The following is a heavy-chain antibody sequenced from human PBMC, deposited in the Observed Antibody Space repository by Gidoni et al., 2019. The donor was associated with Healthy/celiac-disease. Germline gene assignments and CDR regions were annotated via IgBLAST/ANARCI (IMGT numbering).Heavy chain of an antibody. CDR3: ARDPYDSSEFGFDY. CDR1: GVTVSSYA. Sequence: QVQPVESGGGVVQPGRSLRPSCAASGVTVSSYAMHWVRQAPGKGLEWVAVISYDGSNKYSADAVRGRFTISRDNSKNTLHLQMNSLRAEDAAVYYCARDPYDSSEFGFDYWGQGTLVTVSS. CDR2: ISYDGSNK. J-gene: IGHJ4*02. D-gene: IGHD3-22*01. V-gene: IGHV3-30-3*01.